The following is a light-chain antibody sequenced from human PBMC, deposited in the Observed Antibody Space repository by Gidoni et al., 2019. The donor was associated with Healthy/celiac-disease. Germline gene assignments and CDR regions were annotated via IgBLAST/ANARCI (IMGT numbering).Light chain of an antibody. CDR1: QSISSY. V-gene: IGKV1-39*01. J-gene: IGKJ1*01. CDR2: AAS. Sequence: DIQMTQSPSSLSASVGDRVTISCRASQSISSYLNWYQQKPGKAPKLLIYAASSLQSGVPSRFSGRGSGTDFTLTISSLQPEDFATYYCQQSYNTPRTFAQGTKVEIK. CDR3: QQSYNTPRT.